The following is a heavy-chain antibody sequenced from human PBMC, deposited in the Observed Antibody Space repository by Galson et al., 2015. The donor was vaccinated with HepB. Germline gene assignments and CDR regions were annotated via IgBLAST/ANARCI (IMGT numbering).Heavy chain of an antibody. CDR1: EDTFRRYW. J-gene: IGHJ4*02. CDR3: ASPRGSSTLHFDY. CDR2: IYPGDYAT. D-gene: IGHD2-15*01. V-gene: IGHV5-51*06. Sequence: QSGAEVKMPGESLKISCTGSEDTFRRYWIAWVRQKPGKGLEWMGIIYPGDYATTYSPSFEGQVTISADKSISTAYLQWGSLKASDSAIYYCASPRGSSTLHFDYWGQGTLVTVSS.